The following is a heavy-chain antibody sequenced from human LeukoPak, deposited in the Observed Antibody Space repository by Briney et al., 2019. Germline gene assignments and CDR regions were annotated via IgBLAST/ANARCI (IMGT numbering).Heavy chain of an antibody. J-gene: IGHJ4*02. V-gene: IGHV3-23*01. CDR3: AKDLSGRFGEGPFDY. CDR2: ISGSGGST. D-gene: IGHD3-10*01. CDR1: GFTFSRYD. Sequence: PGGSLRLSCVASGFTFSRYDMSWVRQAPGKGLEWVSAISGSGGSTYYADSVKGRFTISRDNSKNTLYLQMNSLRAEDTAVYYCAKDLSGRFGEGPFDYWGQGTLVTVSS.